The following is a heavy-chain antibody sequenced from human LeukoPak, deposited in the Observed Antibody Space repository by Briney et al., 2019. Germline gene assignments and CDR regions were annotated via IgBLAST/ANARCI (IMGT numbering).Heavy chain of an antibody. Sequence: PSETLSLTCTVSGGSISSYYWSWIRQPPGKGLEWIGYIYYSGSTNYNPSLKSRVTISVDTSKNQFSLKLSSVTAADTAVYYRAREGYYDSSTYGAFDYWGQGTLVTVSS. CDR1: GGSISSYY. D-gene: IGHD3-22*01. CDR3: AREGYYDSSTYGAFDY. V-gene: IGHV4-59*01. J-gene: IGHJ4*02. CDR2: IYYSGST.